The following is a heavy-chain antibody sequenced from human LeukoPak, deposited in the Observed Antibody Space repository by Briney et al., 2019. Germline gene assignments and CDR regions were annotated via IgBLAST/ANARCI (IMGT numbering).Heavy chain of an antibody. CDR2: IIPIFGTA. V-gene: IGHV1-69*05. CDR1: GGTFSSYA. CDR3: ARGGSPDFWSGKAYYYYYMDV. J-gene: IGHJ6*03. Sequence: GASVKVSCKASGGTFSSYAISWVRQAPGQGLEWMGGIIPIFGTANYAQKFQGRVTITTDESTSTAYMELSSLRSEDTAVYYCARGGSPDFWSGKAYYYYYMDVWGKGTTVTVSS. D-gene: IGHD3-3*01.